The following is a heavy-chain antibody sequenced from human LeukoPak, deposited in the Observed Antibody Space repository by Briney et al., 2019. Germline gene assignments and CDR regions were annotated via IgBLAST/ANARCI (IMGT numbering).Heavy chain of an antibody. J-gene: IGHJ3*02. CDR3: ARAREIMITFGGLILTEDAFDI. Sequence: ASLKVSCKASGYTLTGYYMHWVRQAPGQGLEWMGWINPNSGGTNYAQKFQGRVTMTRDTSISTAYMELSRLRSDDTAVYYCARAREIMITFGGLILTEDAFDIWGQGTMVTVSS. V-gene: IGHV1-2*02. CDR2: INPNSGGT. CDR1: GYTLTGYY. D-gene: IGHD3-16*02.